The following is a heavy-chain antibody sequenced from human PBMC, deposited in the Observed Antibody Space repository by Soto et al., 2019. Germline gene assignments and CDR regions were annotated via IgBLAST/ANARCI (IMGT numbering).Heavy chain of an antibody. CDR2: VYYTGTT. CDR3: ARSSVGSYRPYFDY. V-gene: IGHV4-39*07. Sequence: ETLSLTCTVSGGSIKNTGANWGWVRQPPGKGLEWIGSVYYTGTTYYNPSLQSRVTISIDTSKNQFSLNLSSVAAADTAVYYCARSSVGSYRPYFDYWGQGTLVTVSS. J-gene: IGHJ4*02. D-gene: IGHD3-16*02. CDR1: GGSIKNTGAN.